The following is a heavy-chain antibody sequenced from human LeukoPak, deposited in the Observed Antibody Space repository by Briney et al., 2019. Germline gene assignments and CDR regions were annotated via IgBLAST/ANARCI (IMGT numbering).Heavy chain of an antibody. J-gene: IGHJ4*02. CDR3: AKDVHGSWGLDY. D-gene: IGHD6-13*01. V-gene: IGHV3-30*02. CDR1: GFTLNTYG. CDR2: IRFDGSNK. Sequence: GGSLRLSCAASGFTLNTYGMHWVRQAPGKGLEWVAFIRFDGSNKYYADSVKGRFTISRDNSKNTLYLQMKSLRPEDTAVYYCAKDVHGSWGLDYWGQGTLVTVSS.